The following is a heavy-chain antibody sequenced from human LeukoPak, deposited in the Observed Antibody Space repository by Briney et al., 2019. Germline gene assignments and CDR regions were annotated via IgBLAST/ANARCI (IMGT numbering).Heavy chain of an antibody. V-gene: IGHV3-30*18. J-gene: IGHJ6*02. CDR1: GFSYSSYG. CDR2: ISRDGNDN. Sequence: GRSLRLSCAASGFSYSSYGMHWVRQAPGKGLEWVAVISRDGNDNYYADSVKGRFTISRDNSKNTVYLEMHSLRAEDTAVYYCAKDRGQYSSSWSYYYYYGMDVWGQGTTVTASS. D-gene: IGHD6-13*01. CDR3: AKDRGQYSSSWSYYYYYGMDV.